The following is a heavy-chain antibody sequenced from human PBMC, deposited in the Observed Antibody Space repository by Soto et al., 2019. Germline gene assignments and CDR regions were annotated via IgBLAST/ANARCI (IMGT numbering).Heavy chain of an antibody. CDR3: ARVLGSGSSWWRNSSFDI. Sequence: ASVKASCKASGYTFTTFGISWVRQAPGQGLEWMGWSSAYTGNTNYAQRLQGRVTMTTDTSTNTAYMALRGLRSDDTAVYYCARVLGSGSSWWRNSSFDIWGQGTTLTISS. V-gene: IGHV1-18*01. D-gene: IGHD6-13*01. J-gene: IGHJ3*02. CDR1: GYTFTTFG. CDR2: SSAYTGNT.